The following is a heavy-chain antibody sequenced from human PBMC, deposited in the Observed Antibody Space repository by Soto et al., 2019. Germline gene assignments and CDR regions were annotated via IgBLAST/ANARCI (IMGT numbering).Heavy chain of an antibody. CDR1: GGTFSSYT. J-gene: IGHJ6*03. V-gene: IGHV1-69*02. CDR3: ARARFGELPYNYYYYYMDV. Sequence: SVKVSCKASGGTFSSYTISWVRQAPGQGLEWMGRIIPILGIANYAQKFQGRVTITADKSTSTAYMELSSLRSEDTAVYYCARARFGELPYNYYYYYMDVWGKGTTVTVSS. CDR2: IIPILGIA. D-gene: IGHD3-10*01.